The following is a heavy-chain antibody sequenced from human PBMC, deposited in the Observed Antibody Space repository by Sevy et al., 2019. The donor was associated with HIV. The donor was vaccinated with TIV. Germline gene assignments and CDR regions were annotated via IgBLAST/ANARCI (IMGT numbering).Heavy chain of an antibody. Sequence: GGSLRLSCAASGFIFSDYYMNWIRQAPGKGLEWVSYISSTSGSDIYYADSVKGRVTISRDNAKNSLYLQMNSLRAEDTAVYYCAREAIVSPDAFDIWGQGTMVTVSS. V-gene: IGHV3-11*01. CDR1: GFIFSDYY. D-gene: IGHD2-15*01. CDR3: AREAIVSPDAFDI. J-gene: IGHJ3*02. CDR2: ISSTSGSDI.